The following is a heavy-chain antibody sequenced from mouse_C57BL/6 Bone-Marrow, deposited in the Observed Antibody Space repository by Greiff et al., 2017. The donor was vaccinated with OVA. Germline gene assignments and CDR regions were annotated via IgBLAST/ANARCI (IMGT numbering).Heavy chain of an antibody. CDR2: IWSGGST. D-gene: IGHD1-1*01. CDR3: ARRGGTTVVADWYFDV. V-gene: IGHV2-2*01. Sequence: QVQLQQSGPGLVQPSQSLSITCTVSGFSLTSYGVHWVRQSPGKGLEWLGVIWSGGSTDYNAAFISRLSISKDNSKSQVFFKMNSLQADDTAIYDCARRGGTTVVADWYFDVWGTGTTVTVSS. CDR1: GFSLTSYG. J-gene: IGHJ1*03.